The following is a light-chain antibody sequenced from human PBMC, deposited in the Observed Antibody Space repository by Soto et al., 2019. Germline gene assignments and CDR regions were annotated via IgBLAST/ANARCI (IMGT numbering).Light chain of an antibody. CDR3: QQYAVWPPQT. J-gene: IGKJ1*01. CDR1: QTVIRN. Sequence: EIVMTQSPATLSVSPVERATLSCMASQTVIRNLAWYQQKPGQTPRLLIFGASTRATGIPARFSGSGSGTEFTLTISSLQPEDFAVYYCQQYAVWPPQTFGQGTQGGYQ. V-gene: IGKV3-15*01. CDR2: GAS.